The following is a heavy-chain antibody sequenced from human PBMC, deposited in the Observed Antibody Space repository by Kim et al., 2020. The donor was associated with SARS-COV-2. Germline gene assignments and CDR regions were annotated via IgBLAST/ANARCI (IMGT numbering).Heavy chain of an antibody. CDR2: ISGSGGST. V-gene: IGHV3-23*01. J-gene: IGHJ4*02. CDR1: GFTFSSYA. Sequence: GGSLRLSCAASGFTFSSYAMSWVRQAPGKGLEWVSAISGSGGSTYYADSVKGRFTISRDNSKNTLYLQMNSLRDEDTAVYYCAKFVLLWFGELLNYFDYWGQGTLVTVSS. CDR3: AKFVLLWFGELLNYFDY. D-gene: IGHD3-10*01.